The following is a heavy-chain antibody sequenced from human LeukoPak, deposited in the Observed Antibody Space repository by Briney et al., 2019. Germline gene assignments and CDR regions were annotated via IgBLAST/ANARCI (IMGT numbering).Heavy chain of an antibody. CDR1: GFTFNSYI. CDR3: ARGPHYYDSSGYYLY. CDR2: ISGFGGST. J-gene: IGHJ4*02. V-gene: IGHV3-23*01. D-gene: IGHD3-22*01. Sequence: GGSLRLSCAASGFTFNSYIMNWVRQAPGKGLEWVSSISGFGGSTYYADSVKGRFTISRDNSKNTLYLQMNSLRAEDTAVYYCARGPHYYDSSGYYLYWGQGTLVTVSS.